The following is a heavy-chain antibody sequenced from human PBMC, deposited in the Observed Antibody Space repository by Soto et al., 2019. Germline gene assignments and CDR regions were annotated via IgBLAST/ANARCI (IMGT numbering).Heavy chain of an antibody. D-gene: IGHD3-9*01. CDR1: GFTVSSNY. Sequence: GGSLRLSCAASGFTVSSNYMSWVRQAPGKGLEWVSVIYSGGSTYYADSVKGRFTISRDNSKNTLYLQMNSLRAEDTAVYYCARVLRYFVASYYFDYWGQGTLVTVSS. CDR3: ARVLRYFVASYYFDY. CDR2: IYSGGST. J-gene: IGHJ4*02. V-gene: IGHV3-66*01.